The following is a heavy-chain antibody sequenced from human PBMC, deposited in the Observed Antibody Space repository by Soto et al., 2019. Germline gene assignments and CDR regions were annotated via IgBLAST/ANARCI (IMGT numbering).Heavy chain of an antibody. Sequence: GGSLRLSCAASGFTFSSYGMHWVRQAPGKGLEWVAVIWYDGSNKYYADSVKGRFTISRDNSKNTLYLQMNSLRAEDTAVYYCARDSWKGSSLDIVVVVAATLLLCYYYYGMDVWGQGTTVTVSS. J-gene: IGHJ6*02. CDR2: IWYDGSNK. D-gene: IGHD2-15*01. CDR3: ARDSWKGSSLDIVVVVAATLLLCYYYYGMDV. V-gene: IGHV3-33*01. CDR1: GFTFSSYG.